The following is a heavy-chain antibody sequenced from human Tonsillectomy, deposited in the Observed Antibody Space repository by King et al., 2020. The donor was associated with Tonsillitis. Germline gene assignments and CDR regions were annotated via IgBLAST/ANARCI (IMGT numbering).Heavy chain of an antibody. D-gene: IGHD2-2*01. CDR1: GFTFSRYD. CDR3: ARAHCSSISCYQDF. Sequence: VQLVESGGGLVQPGGSLRLSCAASGFTFSRYDMHWARQATGKGLEWVSSIGPAGDTYSSGSVKGRFTISRENAKNSLYLQMNSLRAGDTAVYYCARAHCSSISCYQDFWGQGTLVTVSS. J-gene: IGHJ4*02. CDR2: IGPAGDT. V-gene: IGHV3-13*01.